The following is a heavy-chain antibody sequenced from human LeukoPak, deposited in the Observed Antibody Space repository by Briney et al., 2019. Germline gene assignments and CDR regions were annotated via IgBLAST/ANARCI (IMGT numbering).Heavy chain of an antibody. J-gene: IGHJ4*02. CDR2: ILPSSGAR. CDR3: AVSVQAASIPAFDY. Sequence: GASVKVSCRASGDTLTVHNIHWIRQAPGQGLGWMGWILPSSGARQYAQKFQGRVTMTRDTSISTAYMELSSLRSDDTAIYYCAVSVQAASIPAFDYWGQGALLTVSS. CDR1: GDTLTVHN. D-gene: IGHD6-25*01. V-gene: IGHV1-2*02.